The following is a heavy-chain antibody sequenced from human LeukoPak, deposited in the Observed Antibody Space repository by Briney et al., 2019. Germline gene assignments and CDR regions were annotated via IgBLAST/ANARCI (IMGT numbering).Heavy chain of an antibody. Sequence: SETLSLTCSVSGASISSYYWSWIRQSPGKGLEWIGYIYYSGSTSYNPSLKSRVTISVDTSKNQFSLKLTSVIAADTAVYYCARSSSFSGTYSAFYFDNWGQGALVTVSS. CDR2: IYYSGST. CDR1: GASISSYY. CDR3: ARSSSFSGTYSAFYFDN. V-gene: IGHV4-59*01. J-gene: IGHJ4*02. D-gene: IGHD1-26*01.